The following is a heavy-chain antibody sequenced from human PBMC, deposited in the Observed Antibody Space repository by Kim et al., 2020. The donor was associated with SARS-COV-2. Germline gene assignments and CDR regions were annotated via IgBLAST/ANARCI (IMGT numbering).Heavy chain of an antibody. V-gene: IGHV1-18*04. J-gene: IGHJ4*02. CDR2: IGPYNSYT. Sequence: ASVKVSCKASGYTFTNYNITWVRQAPGQGLEWMGWIGPYNSYTNDAQKFQGRVTMTTDTSTSTAYMELRSLRSDDTAVYYCARDSVLATQFDYWGQG. CDR3: ARDSVLATQFDY. CDR1: GYTFTNYN. D-gene: IGHD2-15*01.